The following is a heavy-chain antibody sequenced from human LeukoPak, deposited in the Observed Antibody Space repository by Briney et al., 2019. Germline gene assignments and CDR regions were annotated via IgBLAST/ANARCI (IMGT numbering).Heavy chain of an antibody. CDR2: FSGSGGSP. D-gene: IGHD6-19*01. V-gene: IGHV3-23*01. CDR1: GFSFSSHS. Sequence: PGGSLGLSCAASGFSFSSHSMSWVHQAPGKGLEWVSGFSGSGGSPYYADSVKGRFTISRDNSKNTLYLQMNSLRAEDTAVYYCAKDRWLAHDAFDIWGQGTMVTVSS. J-gene: IGHJ3*02. CDR3: AKDRWLAHDAFDI.